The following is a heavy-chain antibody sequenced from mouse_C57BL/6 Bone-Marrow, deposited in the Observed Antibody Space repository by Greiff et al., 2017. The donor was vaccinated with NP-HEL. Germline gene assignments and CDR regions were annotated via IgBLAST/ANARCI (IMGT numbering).Heavy chain of an antibody. CDR2: IYPGGGYT. D-gene: IGHD1-1*01. V-gene: IGHV1-63*01. CDR3: ARRGRNYGLDY. CDR1: GYTFTNYW. Sequence: VKLQQSGAELVRPGTSVKMSCKASGYTFTNYWIGWAKQRPGHGLEWIGDIYPGGGYTNYNEKFKGKATLTADKSSSTAYMQFSSLTSEDSAIYYCARRGRNYGLDYWGQGTTLTVSS. J-gene: IGHJ2*01.